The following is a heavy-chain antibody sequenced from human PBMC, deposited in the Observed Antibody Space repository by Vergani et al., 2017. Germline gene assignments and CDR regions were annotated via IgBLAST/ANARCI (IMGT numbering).Heavy chain of an antibody. V-gene: IGHV1-69*08. Sequence: QVQLVQSGAEVKKPGSSVKVSCKASGGTFSSYTISWVRQAPGQGLEWMGRIIPILGIANYAQKFQGRVTITADKSTSTAYMELSSLRAEDTAVYYCARDSPKYPSGYFQHWGQGTLVTVSS. CDR1: GGTFSSYT. J-gene: IGHJ1*01. D-gene: IGHD2/OR15-2a*01. CDR2: IIPILGIA. CDR3: ARDSPKYPSGYFQH.